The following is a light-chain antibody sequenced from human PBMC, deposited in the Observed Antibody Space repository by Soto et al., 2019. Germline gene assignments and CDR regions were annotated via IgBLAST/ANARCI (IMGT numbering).Light chain of an antibody. CDR1: SSNIGNNY. CDR3: GTWDSSLSAGYVV. J-gene: IGLJ2*01. CDR2: DNN. V-gene: IGLV1-51*01. Sequence: QSVLTQPPSVSAAPGQKVTISCSGSSSNIGNNYVSWYQQLPGTAPKLLIYDNNKLPSGIPDRFSGSKSGTSATLGITGLQAGDEADYYCGTWDSSLSAGYVVFGGGTKVTVL.